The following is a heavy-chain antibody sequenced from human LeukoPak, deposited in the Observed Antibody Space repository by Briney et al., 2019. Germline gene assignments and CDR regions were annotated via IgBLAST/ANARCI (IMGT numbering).Heavy chain of an antibody. CDR2: ISGSGGRT. Sequence: PGGSLRLSCAASGFTFSSDVMSWVRQAPGKGLEWASAISGSGGRTYYADSVKGRFTISRDNSKNTLYLQMNSLRAEDTAVYYCAKVRAPRQYYFDYWGQGTLVTVSS. CDR3: AKVRAPRQYYFDY. V-gene: IGHV3-23*01. CDR1: GFTFSSDV. J-gene: IGHJ4*02. D-gene: IGHD1-26*01.